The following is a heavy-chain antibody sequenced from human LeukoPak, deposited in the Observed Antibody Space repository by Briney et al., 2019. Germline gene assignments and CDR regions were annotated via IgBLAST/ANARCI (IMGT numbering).Heavy chain of an antibody. J-gene: IGHJ4*02. Sequence: SETLSLTCVVSGGSISGYYWSWIRQPPGKGLEWIGYIYYSGSTYYNPSLKSRVTISVDTSKNQFSLKLSSVTAADTAVYYCARAVATTLDYWGQGTLVTVSS. V-gene: IGHV4-59*08. D-gene: IGHD5-24*01. CDR2: IYYSGST. CDR1: GGSISGYY. CDR3: ARAVATTLDY.